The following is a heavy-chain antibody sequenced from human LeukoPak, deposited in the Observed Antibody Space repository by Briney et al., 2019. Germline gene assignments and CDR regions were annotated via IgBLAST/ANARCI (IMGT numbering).Heavy chain of an antibody. V-gene: IGHV3-7*01. CDR3: AREGSYYYYYMDV. CDR1: GFTFSSYW. CDR2: IKQDGSEK. J-gene: IGHJ6*03. Sequence: GGSLRLSCAASGFTFSSYWMSWVRQAPGKGLEWVANIKQDGSEKYYVDSVKGRFTISRDNAKNSLYLQMNSLRAEDTAVYYCAREGSYYYYYMDVWGKGTTVTVSS.